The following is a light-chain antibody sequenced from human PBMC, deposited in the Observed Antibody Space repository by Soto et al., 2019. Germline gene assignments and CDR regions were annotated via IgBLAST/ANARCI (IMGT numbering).Light chain of an antibody. CDR2: DAS. CDR3: HQFNDYPET. J-gene: IGKJ3*01. V-gene: IGKV1D-13*01. CDR1: QGISNA. Sequence: AIQLTQSPSSLSASVGDRVSITCRASQGISNALAWYQQRPGTPPKLLIYDASLLEGGVPSRFSGSGSGTDFTLTISSLQPEDFATYYCHQFNDYPETFGPGTKV.